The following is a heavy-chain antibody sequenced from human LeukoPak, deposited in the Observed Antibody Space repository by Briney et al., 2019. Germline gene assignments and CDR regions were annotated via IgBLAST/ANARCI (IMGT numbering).Heavy chain of an antibody. CDR3: ARDRHIVVVTAIHQH. CDR1: GFTFSSYA. Sequence: GGSLRLSCAASGFTFSSYAMHWVRQAPGKGLEWVAVISYDGSNKYYADSVKGRFTISRDNSKNTLYLQMNSLRAEDTAVYYCARDRHIVVVTAIHQHWGQGTLVTVSS. J-gene: IGHJ1*01. V-gene: IGHV3-30-3*01. CDR2: ISYDGSNK. D-gene: IGHD2-21*02.